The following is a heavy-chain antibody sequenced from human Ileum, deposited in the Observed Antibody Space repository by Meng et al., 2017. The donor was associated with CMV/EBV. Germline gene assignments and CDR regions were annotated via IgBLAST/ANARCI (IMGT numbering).Heavy chain of an antibody. D-gene: IGHD1-26*01. Sequence: QVQLEESGPGLVKPSASLSLPWTVFGGSVNNYYWSWIRKSAGKGLEWIGRFYSSDTYNYHPSLDSRVTMSLDTSKNQFSLNLRSVTAADTATYYCARGPGASTREGFDYWGLGTLVTVSS. CDR3: ARGPGASTREGFDY. CDR1: GGSVNNYY. CDR2: FYSSDTY. J-gene: IGHJ4*02. V-gene: IGHV4-4*07.